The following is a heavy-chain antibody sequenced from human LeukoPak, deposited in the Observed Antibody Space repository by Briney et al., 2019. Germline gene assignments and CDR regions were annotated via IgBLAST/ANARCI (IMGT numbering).Heavy chain of an antibody. Sequence: GASVKVSCKASVYTFTSYGVTWVRQAPGQGLEWMGWISAYNRNTNYAQKLQGRVTMTTDTSTSTAYMELRSLRSDDTAVYYCARQVDSTMALPDYWGQGTLVTVSS. CDR1: VYTFTSYG. D-gene: IGHD3-10*01. V-gene: IGHV1-18*01. CDR3: ARQVDSTMALPDY. J-gene: IGHJ4*02. CDR2: ISAYNRNT.